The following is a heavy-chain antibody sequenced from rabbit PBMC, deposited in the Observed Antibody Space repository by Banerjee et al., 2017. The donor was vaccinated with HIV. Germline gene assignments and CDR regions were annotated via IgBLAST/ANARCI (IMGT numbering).Heavy chain of an antibody. D-gene: IGHD5-1*01. Sequence: QEQLQESGGGLFQPGGSLTLTCKASGFDFSSNAMCWVRQAPGEGLEWIGCIDTGSGSTVYATWVNGRFTISKTSSTTVTLQMTTVTAADTATYFCARVWALWGPGTLVTAS. J-gene: IGHJ4*01. CDR1: GFDFSSNA. CDR3: ARVWAL. V-gene: IGHV1S47*01. CDR2: IDTGSGST.